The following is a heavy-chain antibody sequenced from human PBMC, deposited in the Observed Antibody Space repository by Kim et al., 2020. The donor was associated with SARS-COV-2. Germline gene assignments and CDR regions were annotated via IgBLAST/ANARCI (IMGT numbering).Heavy chain of an antibody. CDR3: ARALILTRFFDY. CDR2: INHSGST. J-gene: IGHJ4*02. D-gene: IGHD3-9*01. Sequence: SETLSLTCAVYGGSFSGYYWSWIRQPPGKGLEWIGEINHSGSTNYNPSLKSRVTISVDTSKNQFSLKLSSVTAADTAVYYCARALILTRFFDYWGQGTLV. V-gene: IGHV4-34*01. CDR1: GGSFSGYY.